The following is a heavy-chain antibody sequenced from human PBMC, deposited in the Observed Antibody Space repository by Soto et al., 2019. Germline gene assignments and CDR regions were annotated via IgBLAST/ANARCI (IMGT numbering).Heavy chain of an antibody. Sequence: QVRLVESGGGVVQPGRSLRLYCAASGFPFSHYAMHWVRQAPGKGLAWVAVMSFDETKKYHAASVEGRFTISRDNSQNTLDLQMNSLRAEDTALYYCARSHAPYYYDTTGFFVGVDVGGQGTTVVASS. V-gene: IGHV3-30-3*01. CDR2: MSFDETKK. CDR3: ARSHAPYYYDTTGFFVGVDV. J-gene: IGHJ6*02. D-gene: IGHD3-22*01. CDR1: GFPFSHYA.